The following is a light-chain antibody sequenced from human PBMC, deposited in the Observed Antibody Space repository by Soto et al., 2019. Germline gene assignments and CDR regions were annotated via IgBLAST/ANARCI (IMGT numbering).Light chain of an antibody. CDR3: GTWDSSLSVVV. V-gene: IGLV1-51*01. Sequence: QSVLTQPPSVSXAPGQKVTISCSGSSSNIGNNFVSWYQQLPGTAPKLLIYDNNKRPSGIPDRFSGSKSGTSATLGITGLQTGDEADYYCGTWDSSLSVVVFGGGTKVTVL. CDR2: DNN. CDR1: SSNIGNNF. J-gene: IGLJ2*01.